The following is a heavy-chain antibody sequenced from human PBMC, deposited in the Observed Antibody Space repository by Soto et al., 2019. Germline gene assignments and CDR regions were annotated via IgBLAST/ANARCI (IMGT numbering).Heavy chain of an antibody. CDR1: GGSISTSNYY. Sequence: ETLSLTRTVCGGSISTSNYYWGWVRHPPGKGLDWIGNIYYSVTTYYNPSLKSRVTISVDTSKKKFSMKLNSVTAEDTDVYYCATFVVPATRHTYSECWGPETLVTSSS. D-gene: IGHD2-15*01. CDR2: IYYSVTT. CDR3: ATFVVPATRHTYSEC. J-gene: IGHJ4*02. V-gene: IGHV4-39*01.